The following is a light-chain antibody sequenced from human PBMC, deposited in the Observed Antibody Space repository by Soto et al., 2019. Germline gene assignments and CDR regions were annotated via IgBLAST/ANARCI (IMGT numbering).Light chain of an antibody. Sequence: EIVLAQSPGTLALSPGERATLSCVASQSVSISYLAWYQQKPGQAPRLLIYGASSRATGIPDRFSGSGSGTDFTLTISRLEPEDFAVYYCQQYGSSPSITFGQGTRLQI. CDR2: GAS. V-gene: IGKV3-20*01. CDR3: QQYGSSPSIT. CDR1: QSVSISY. J-gene: IGKJ5*01.